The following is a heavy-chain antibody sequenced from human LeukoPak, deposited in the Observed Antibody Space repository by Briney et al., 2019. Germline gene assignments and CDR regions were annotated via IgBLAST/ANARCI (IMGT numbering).Heavy chain of an antibody. J-gene: IGHJ4*02. Sequence: SETLSLTCTVSSGSVSNSHYYWAWVRQPPGKGLEWLGSIFYSGNTHYNPSLKSPVTISVDRSKNQFSLKLSSVTAADTAVYYCARDQRGITGTTSDYWGQGTLVTVSS. V-gene: IGHV4-39*07. D-gene: IGHD1-20*01. CDR1: SGSVSNSHYY. CDR2: IFYSGNT. CDR3: ARDQRGITGTTSDY.